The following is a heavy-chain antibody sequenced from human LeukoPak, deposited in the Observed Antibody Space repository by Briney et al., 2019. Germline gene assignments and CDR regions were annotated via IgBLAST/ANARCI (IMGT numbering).Heavy chain of an antibody. V-gene: IGHV3-23*01. CDR3: AKGEGSSGWYYYYGMDV. CDR2: ISGVSGTT. CDR1: GFTFSNYA. Sequence: PGGSLRLSCAASGFTFSNYAMSWVRQAPGEGLEWVSAISGVSGTTYYADSVKGRFTISRDNSKNTLYLQLNSLRAEDTAVYYCAKGEGSSGWYYYYGMDVWGQGTTVTVSS. J-gene: IGHJ6*02. D-gene: IGHD6-19*01.